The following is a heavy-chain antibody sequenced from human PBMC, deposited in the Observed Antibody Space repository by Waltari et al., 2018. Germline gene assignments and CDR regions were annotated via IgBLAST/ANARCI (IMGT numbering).Heavy chain of an antibody. CDR3: ARAKYSSSWYRSVWFDP. J-gene: IGHJ5*02. Sequence: QVQLQQSGPGLVKPSQTLSLTCAISGDSVSSNSAAWNWIRQSPSRGLEWLGRTSYRSKWYNDYAVSLKSPITINPDTSKNQFSLPLNSVTPEDTAVYYCARAKYSSSWYRSVWFDPWGQGTLVTVSS. D-gene: IGHD6-13*01. CDR1: GDSVSSNSAA. CDR2: TSYRSKWYN. V-gene: IGHV6-1*01.